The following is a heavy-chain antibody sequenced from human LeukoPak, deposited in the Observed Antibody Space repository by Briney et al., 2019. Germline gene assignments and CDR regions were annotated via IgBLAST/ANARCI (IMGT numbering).Heavy chain of an antibody. CDR2: ISAHNGKT. Sequence: ASVKVSCKASGYTFTSYGISWVRQAPGQGLEWLGWISAHNGKTNYAQKFQDRVTMTTDTSTRTAYMELRSLRSDDTAVYYCARGRGFYDSSAYYRIDYWGQGTLVTVSS. CDR1: GYTFTSYG. J-gene: IGHJ4*02. D-gene: IGHD3-22*01. CDR3: ARGRGFYDSSAYYRIDY. V-gene: IGHV1-18*01.